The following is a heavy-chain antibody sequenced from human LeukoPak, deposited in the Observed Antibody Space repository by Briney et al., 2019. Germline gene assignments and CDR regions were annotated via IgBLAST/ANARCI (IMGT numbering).Heavy chain of an antibody. Sequence: PGGSLRLSCAASGFTFSSYAMSWVRQAPGKGLEWVSAISGSGGGTYYADSVKGRFTISRDNSKNTLYLQMNSLRAEDTAVYYCAKDHDYRREYYFDYWGQGTLVTVSS. J-gene: IGHJ4*02. CDR3: AKDHDYRREYYFDY. CDR1: GFTFSSYA. V-gene: IGHV3-23*01. D-gene: IGHD4-11*01. CDR2: ISGSGGGT.